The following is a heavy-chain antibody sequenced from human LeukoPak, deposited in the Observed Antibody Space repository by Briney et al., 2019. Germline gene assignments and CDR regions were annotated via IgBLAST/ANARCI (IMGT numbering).Heavy chain of an antibody. CDR2: IKSKIDGGAA. J-gene: IGHJ4*02. CDR1: GFTFSGAW. Sequence: PGGSLRLSCAASGFTFSGAWMSWVRQAPGKWLEWVGRIKSKIDGGAAEYAAPVQGRFIISRDDSSDMLHLQMNTLKTEDTAVYYCTREWYGELPYWGQGTLVTVSS. CDR3: TREWYGELPY. D-gene: IGHD3-10*01. V-gene: IGHV3-15*01.